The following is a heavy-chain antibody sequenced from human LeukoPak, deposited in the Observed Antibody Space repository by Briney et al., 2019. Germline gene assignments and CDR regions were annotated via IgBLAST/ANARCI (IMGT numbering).Heavy chain of an antibody. V-gene: IGHV1-8*01. D-gene: IGHD1-26*01. Sequence: GASVKVSCKFSGYTFTSYDINWVRQATGQGLEWMGWMNPNSGNTGYAQKFQGRVTMTGDTSITTAYMDLNSLTSEDTAVYYCARGRVGATSHSNWFFDLWGRGTPVTVSS. CDR2: MNPNSGNT. J-gene: IGHJ2*01. CDR3: ARGRVGATSHSNWFFDL. CDR1: GYTFTSYD.